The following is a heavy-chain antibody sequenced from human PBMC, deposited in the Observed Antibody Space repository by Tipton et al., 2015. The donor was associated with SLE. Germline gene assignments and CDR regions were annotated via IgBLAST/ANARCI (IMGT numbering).Heavy chain of an antibody. CDR2: IYSNGIT. CDR3: ARHYSRTNALFFHDY. V-gene: IGHV4-59*08. J-gene: IGHJ4*02. CDR1: GGSINSYY. D-gene: IGHD1-14*01. Sequence: GLVKPSETLSLTCTVSGGSINSYYWSWIRQAPEKGLEWIGYIYSNGITIYNPSLESRVTISVDTSKNQFSLRLTSVTAAGTAVYYCARHYSRTNALFFHDYWGQGTLVTVSS.